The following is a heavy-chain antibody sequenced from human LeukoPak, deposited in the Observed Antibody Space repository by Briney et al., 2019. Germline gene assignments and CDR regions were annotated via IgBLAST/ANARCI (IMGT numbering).Heavy chain of an antibody. CDR3: ARDYDYVWGSYSFDY. D-gene: IGHD3-16*01. V-gene: IGHV3-11*04. CDR2: ISSSGSTI. Sequence: GRSLRLSCAASGFTFSDYYMSWIRQAPGKGLEWVSYISSSGSTIYYADSVKGRFTISRDNAKNSLYLQMNSLRAEDTAVYSCARDYDYVWGSYSFDYWGQGTLVTVSS. CDR1: GFTFSDYY. J-gene: IGHJ4*02.